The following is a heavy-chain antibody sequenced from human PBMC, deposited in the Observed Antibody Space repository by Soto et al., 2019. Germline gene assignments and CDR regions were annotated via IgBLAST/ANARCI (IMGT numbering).Heavy chain of an antibody. D-gene: IGHD7-27*01. CDR2: IYWDDDK. V-gene: IGHV2-5*02. CDR3: AHRGYMSGNWDQGYFHY. Sequence: QITLKESGPPRVKPTQTLTLTCTFSGFSLTTSGVGVGWIRKTPGKALEWLAVIYWDDDKRYSPSLKRRLTIPNDPSKNQVVLTIAYMDPVDTATYFCAHRGYMSGNWDQGYFHYWRQGTLVTVSS. J-gene: IGHJ4*02. CDR1: GFSLTTSGVG.